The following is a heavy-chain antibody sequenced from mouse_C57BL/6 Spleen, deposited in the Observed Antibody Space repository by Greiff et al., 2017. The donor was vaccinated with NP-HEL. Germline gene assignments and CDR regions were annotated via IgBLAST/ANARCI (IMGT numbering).Heavy chain of an antibody. D-gene: IGHD1-1*01. CDR3: TRKGNYCGSNDYFDY. Sequence: VQLQQSGAELVRPGASVTLSCKASGYTFTDYEMHWVKQTPVHGLEWIGAIDPETGGTAYNQKFTGKAILTADKSSSTAYMELRSLTAEDSAVYYCTRKGNYCGSNDYFDYWGQGTTLTVSS. V-gene: IGHV1-15*01. CDR2: IDPETGGT. CDR1: GYTFTDYE. J-gene: IGHJ2*01.